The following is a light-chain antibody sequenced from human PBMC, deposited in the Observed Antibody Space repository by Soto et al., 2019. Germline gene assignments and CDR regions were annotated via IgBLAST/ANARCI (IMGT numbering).Light chain of an antibody. V-gene: IGKV1-39*01. CDR2: AAS. CDR3: RQSYSTPWT. CDR1: QIISTY. J-gene: IGKJ1*01. Sequence: DIQMTQYPSSLSASVGDRVTITCRASQIISTYLNWYQQRAGLAPRLLIYAASSLQSGVPSRFSGSGSGTDFTLTISSLQPEDFATYYCRQSYSTPWTFGQGTKVDIK.